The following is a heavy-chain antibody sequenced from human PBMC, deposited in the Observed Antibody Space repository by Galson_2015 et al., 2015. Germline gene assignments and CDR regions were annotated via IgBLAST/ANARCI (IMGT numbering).Heavy chain of an antibody. J-gene: IGHJ4*02. D-gene: IGHD2/OR15-2a*01. V-gene: IGHV1-8*01. CDR1: GYTFTSSD. CDR2: MNPNTGNT. CDR3: ASNIVALGTGFDY. Sequence: SCKASGYTFTSSDINWVRQATGQGLEWMGWMNPNTGNTGYAQNFQGRVTMTRNTSISTAYMELSSLRSDDTAVYYCASNIVALGTGFDYWGQGALVTVSS.